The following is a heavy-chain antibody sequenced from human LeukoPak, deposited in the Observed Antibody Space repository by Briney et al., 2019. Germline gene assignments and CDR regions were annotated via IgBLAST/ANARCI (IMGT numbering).Heavy chain of an antibody. CDR3: ARDLEDAVAGRGGFDY. V-gene: IGHV3-48*04. CDR1: GFTFSSYS. J-gene: IGHJ4*02. D-gene: IGHD6-19*01. CDR2: ISSSSSTI. Sequence: PGRSLRLSCAASGFTFSSYSMNWVRQAPGKGLEWVSYISSSSSTIYYADSVKGRFTISRDNAKNSLYLQMNSLRAEDTAVYYCARDLEDAVAGRGGFDYWGQGTLVTVSS.